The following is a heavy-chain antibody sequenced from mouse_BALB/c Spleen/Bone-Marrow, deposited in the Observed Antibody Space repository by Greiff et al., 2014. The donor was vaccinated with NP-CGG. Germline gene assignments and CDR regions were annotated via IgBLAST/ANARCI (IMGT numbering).Heavy chain of an antibody. D-gene: IGHD2-1*01. CDR1: GYTFTSSW. CDR3: ARIYYGNFYAMDY. CDR2: IHPNSGNT. Sequence: VQLVESGSVLVRPGASVKLSCKASGYTFTSSWMHWAKQRPGQGLEWIGEIHPNSGNTNYNEKSKGKATLTVDTSSSTAYVDLSSLTSEDSAVYYCARIYYGNFYAMDYWGQGTSVTVSS. J-gene: IGHJ4*01. V-gene: IGHV1S130*01.